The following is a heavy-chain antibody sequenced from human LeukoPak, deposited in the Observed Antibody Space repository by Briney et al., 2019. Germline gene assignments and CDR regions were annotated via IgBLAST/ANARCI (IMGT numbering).Heavy chain of an antibody. CDR2: IYISGST. Sequence: SETLSLTYTVSGGSISSYYWSWIRQPPGKGLEWIGHIYISGSTKYNPSLKSRVTMSVDTSKNQFSLKLTSVTAADTAVYYCARDKYYGSGNYGKYNWFDPWGQGTLVTVSS. CDR3: ARDKYYGSGNYGKYNWFDP. CDR1: GGSISSYY. D-gene: IGHD3-10*01. J-gene: IGHJ5*02. V-gene: IGHV4-4*07.